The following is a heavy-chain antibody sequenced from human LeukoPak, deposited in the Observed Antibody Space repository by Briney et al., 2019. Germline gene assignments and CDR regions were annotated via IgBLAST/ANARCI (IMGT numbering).Heavy chain of an antibody. CDR1: GYTFTGYY. CDR2: INPNSGGT. V-gene: IGHV1-2*02. CDR3: ASGDYSNYFDLDP. J-gene: IGHJ5*02. D-gene: IGHD4-11*01. Sequence: ASVKVSCKASGYTFTGYYMHWVRQAPGQGLEWMRWINPNSGGTNYAQKFQGRVTMTRDTSISTAYMELSRLRSDDTAVYYCASGDYSNYFDLDPWGQGTLVTVSS.